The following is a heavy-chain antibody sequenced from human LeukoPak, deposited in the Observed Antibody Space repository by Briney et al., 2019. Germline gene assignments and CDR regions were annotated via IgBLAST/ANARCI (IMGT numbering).Heavy chain of an antibody. Sequence: GGSLRLSCAASGFTVSDNYMSWVRQAPGKGLEWVSAISGSGGSTYYADSVKGRFTISRDNSKNTLYLQMNSLRAEDTAVYYCAKESEWLVPSFDYWGQGTLVTVSS. J-gene: IGHJ4*02. V-gene: IGHV3-23*01. CDR1: GFTVSDNY. CDR2: ISGSGGST. CDR3: AKESEWLVPSFDY. D-gene: IGHD6-19*01.